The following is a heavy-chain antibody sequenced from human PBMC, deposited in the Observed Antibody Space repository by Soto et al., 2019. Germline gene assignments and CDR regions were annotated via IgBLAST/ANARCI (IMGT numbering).Heavy chain of an antibody. CDR2: ISSSGSTI. J-gene: IGHJ4*02. CDR1: GFTFSSYE. V-gene: IGHV3-48*03. Sequence: PGGSLRFSCAASGFTFSSYEMNWVRQAPGKGLEWVSYISSSGSTIYYADSVKGRFTISRDNAKNSLYLQMNSLRAEDTAVYYCARDQSLSSSSWFYYFDYWGQGTLVTVSS. CDR3: ARDQSLSSSSWFYYFDY. D-gene: IGHD6-13*01.